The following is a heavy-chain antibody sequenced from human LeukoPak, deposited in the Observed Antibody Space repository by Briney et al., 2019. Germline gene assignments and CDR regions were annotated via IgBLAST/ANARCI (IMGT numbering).Heavy chain of an antibody. CDR3: ARESGSSWQTHWFAP. D-gene: IGHD6-13*01. CDR2: IIPIFGTA. CDR1: GGTFSSYA. J-gene: IGHJ5*02. Sequence: EASVRVSCKASGGTFSSYAMSWVRQAPGQGLEWMGRIIPIFGTANYAEKVQGRVTITTDESTSTAYMQLSSLRSEDTAVYYCARESGSSWQTHWFAPWGQGTLVTVSS. V-gene: IGHV1-69*05.